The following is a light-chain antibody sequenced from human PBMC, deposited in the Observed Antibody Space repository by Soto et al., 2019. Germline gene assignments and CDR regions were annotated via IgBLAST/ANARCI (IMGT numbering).Light chain of an antibody. Sequence: QSVLTQPASVSGSPGQSITISCSGTSSGVGGYHYVSWYQQRPGKVPRLMIYEVSHRPSGVSNRFSGSKSGNTASLTISGLQAEDDADYYGTSSTSSDTYVFGTGTKVTVL. V-gene: IGLV2-14*01. CDR3: TSSTSSDTYV. J-gene: IGLJ1*01. CDR2: EVS. CDR1: SSGVGGYHY.